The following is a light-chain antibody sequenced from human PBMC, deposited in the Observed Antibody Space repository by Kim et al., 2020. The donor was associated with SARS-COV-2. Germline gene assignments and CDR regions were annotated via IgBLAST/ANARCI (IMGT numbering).Light chain of an antibody. V-gene: IGLV3-1*01. CDR2: QDS. CDR1: KLGDKY. Sequence: SYVLTQPPSVSVSPGQTASITCSGDKLGDKYACWYQQKPGQSPVLVIYQDSKRPSGIPERFSGSNSGNTATLTISGTQAMDEADYYCQAWDSSPYVFGTGTKVTVL. J-gene: IGLJ1*01. CDR3: QAWDSSPYV.